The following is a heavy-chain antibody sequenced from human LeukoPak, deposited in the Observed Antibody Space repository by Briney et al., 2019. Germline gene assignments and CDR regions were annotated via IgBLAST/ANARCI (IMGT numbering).Heavy chain of an antibody. Sequence: EASVKVFCKASGCTFTSYYMHWVRQAPGQGLEWMGIINPSGGSTRYAQKFQGRVTMTRNTSISTAYMELSSLRSEDTAVYYCARVNDYVWGSYRYTHWGQGTLVTVSS. V-gene: IGHV1-46*01. CDR3: ARVNDYVWGSYRYTH. D-gene: IGHD3-16*02. CDR1: GCTFTSYY. CDR2: INPSGGST. J-gene: IGHJ4*02.